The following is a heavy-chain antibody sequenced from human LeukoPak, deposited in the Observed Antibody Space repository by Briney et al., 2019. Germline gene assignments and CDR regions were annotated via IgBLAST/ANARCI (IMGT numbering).Heavy chain of an antibody. CDR1: GFSYSNYE. CDR2: ITASSSNI. D-gene: IGHD5-12*01. CDR3: AKGPGARGHFNWFDP. V-gene: IGHV3-48*03. J-gene: IGHJ5*02. Sequence: GGSLRLSCAASGFSYSNYEMNWVRQAPGKGLEWIAYITASSSNIYYVDSVKGRFTISRDNAKNSLYLQMNGLRGEDTAVYYCAKGPGARGHFNWFDPWGQGTLVTVSS.